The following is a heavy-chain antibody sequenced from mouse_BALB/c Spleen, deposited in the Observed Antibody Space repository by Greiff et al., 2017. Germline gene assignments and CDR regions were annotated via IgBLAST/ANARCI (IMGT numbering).Heavy chain of an antibody. CDR2: ISSGGST. CDR1: GFTFSSYA. V-gene: IGHV5-6-5*01. J-gene: IGHJ3*01. CDR3: ARGLDVWLLRSAWFAY. Sequence: EVKLVESGGGLVKPGGSLKLSCEASGFTFSSYAMSWVRQTPEKRLEWVASISSGGSTYYPDSVKGRFTISRDNARNILYLQMSSLRSEDTAMYYCARGLDVWLLRSAWFAYWGQGTLVTVSA. D-gene: IGHD2-3*01.